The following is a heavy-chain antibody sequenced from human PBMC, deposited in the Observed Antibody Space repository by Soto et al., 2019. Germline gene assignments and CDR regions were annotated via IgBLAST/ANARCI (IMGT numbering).Heavy chain of an antibody. J-gene: IGHJ4*02. D-gene: IGHD5-12*01. CDR2: ISANNGNT. CDR1: GYTFTSYG. Sequence: QVQLVQSGAEVKKPGASVKVSCKASGYTFTSYGINWVRQAPGPGLEWMGWISANNGNTPYAQKHQGRVTMTTDPPTSTAYMELRSLRSDDTAVYYCARVQSGYDFDYWGQGTLGTVSS. CDR3: ARVQSGYDFDY. V-gene: IGHV1-18*01.